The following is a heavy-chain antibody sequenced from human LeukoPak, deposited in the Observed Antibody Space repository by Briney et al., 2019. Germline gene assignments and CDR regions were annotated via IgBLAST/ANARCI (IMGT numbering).Heavy chain of an antibody. CDR3: TTDWYDY. J-gene: IGHJ4*02. V-gene: IGHV3-15*01. D-gene: IGHD6-13*01. Sequence: PGGSLRLSCAASGSGFTFRNAWMSWVRQAPGKGLEWVGRIKSKGDGGAADYAAPVKGRFTISRDDSKNTQYLQMNSLKVEDTAVYYCTTDWYDYWGQGTLVTVSS. CDR1: GSGFTFRNAW. CDR2: IKSKGDGGAA.